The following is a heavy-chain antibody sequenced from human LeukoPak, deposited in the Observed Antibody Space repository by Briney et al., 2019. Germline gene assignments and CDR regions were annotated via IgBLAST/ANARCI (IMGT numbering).Heavy chain of an antibody. CDR3: ARGHATYYYDSSGYYIDY. V-gene: IGHV3-30*03. CDR2: ISYDGSNK. D-gene: IGHD3-22*01. CDR1: GFTFSSYS. J-gene: IGHJ4*02. Sequence: GGSLRLSCAASGFTFSSYSMNWVRQAPGKGLEWVAVISYDGSNKYYADSVKGRFTISRDNSKNTLYLQMNSLRAEDTAVYHCARGHATYYYDSSGYYIDYWGQGTLVTVSS.